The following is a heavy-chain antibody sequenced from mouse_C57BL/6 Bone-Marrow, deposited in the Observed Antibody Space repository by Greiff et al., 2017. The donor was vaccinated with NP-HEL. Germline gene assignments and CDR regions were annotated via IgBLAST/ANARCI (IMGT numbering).Heavy chain of an antibody. Sequence: EGRRGEEGGDLVKPGGSLKLSCAASGFTFSSYGMSWVRQTPDKRLEWVATISSGGSYTYYPDSVKGRFTISRDNAKNTLYLQMSSLKSEDTAMYYCARHGDYDVGYWGQGTTLTVSS. D-gene: IGHD2-4*01. CDR3: ARHGDYDVGY. CDR1: GFTFSSYG. V-gene: IGHV5-6*01. J-gene: IGHJ2*01. CDR2: ISSGGSYT.